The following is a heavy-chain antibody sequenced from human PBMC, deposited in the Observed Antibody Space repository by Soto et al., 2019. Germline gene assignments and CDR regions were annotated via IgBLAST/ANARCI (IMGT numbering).Heavy chain of an antibody. CDR3: ARARGSTPRLEDPFVR. J-gene: IGHJ3*01. V-gene: IGHV5-51*01. CDR1: GYSFTTYW. Sequence: PGAALKISSKGPGYSFTTYWLAWVRQMPGKGLEYMGIIFPGDSDTRYSPSFQGQVTISADKSISTAYLQWTSLKASDTAIYYCARARGSTPRLEDPFVRWCQATRVTVS. D-gene: IGHD3-16*01. CDR2: IFPGDSDT.